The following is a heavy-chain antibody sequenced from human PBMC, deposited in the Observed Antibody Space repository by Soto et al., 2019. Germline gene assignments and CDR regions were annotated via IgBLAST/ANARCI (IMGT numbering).Heavy chain of an antibody. Sequence: SGPTLVNPTQTLTLTCTFSGFSLSTSGVGVGWIRQPPGKALEWLGIIFWDDDKRYRPSLKRRLSITKNTSKKQLVLTMTNMDPVDTSTYYCAHLAWKEMWPRAPVVNWGQGTPVTVSS. V-gene: IGHV2-5*02. CDR1: GFSLSTSGVG. CDR3: AHLAWKEMWPRAPVVN. D-gene: IGHD1-1*01. J-gene: IGHJ4*02. CDR2: IFWDDDK.